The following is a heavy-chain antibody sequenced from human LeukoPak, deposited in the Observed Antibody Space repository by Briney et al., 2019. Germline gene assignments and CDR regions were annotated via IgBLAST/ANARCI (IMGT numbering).Heavy chain of an antibody. CDR2: IYYNDDR. Sequence: SGPTLVNRTQTLTLTCTFSGFSFSTTGVGVGWIRQPPGKALEWLALIYYNDDRRFSPSLSDRLSITTDTSKNQVVLTMTNMDPVDTGTYFCAHRLESVAGNSFDFWGLGTLVTVSS. J-gene: IGHJ4*02. D-gene: IGHD6-19*01. V-gene: IGHV2-5*01. CDR3: AHRLESVAGNSFDF. CDR1: GFSFSTTGVG.